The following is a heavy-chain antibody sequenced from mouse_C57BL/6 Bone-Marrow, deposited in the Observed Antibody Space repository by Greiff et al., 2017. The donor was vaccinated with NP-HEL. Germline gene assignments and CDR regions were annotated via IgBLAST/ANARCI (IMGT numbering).Heavy chain of an antibody. Sequence: QVHVKQPGAELVMPGASVKLSCKASGYTFTSYWMHWVKQRPGQGLEWIGEIDPSDSYTNYNQKFKGKSTLTVDKSSSTAYMQLSSLTSEDSAVYYCARRGGLITTVEGFAYWGQGTLVTVSA. CDR1: GYTFTSYW. V-gene: IGHV1-69*01. J-gene: IGHJ3*01. CDR3: ARRGGLITTVEGFAY. CDR2: IDPSDSYT. D-gene: IGHD1-1*01.